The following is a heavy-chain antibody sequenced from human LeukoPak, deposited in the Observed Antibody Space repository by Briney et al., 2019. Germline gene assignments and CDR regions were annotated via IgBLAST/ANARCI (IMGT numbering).Heavy chain of an antibody. CDR2: IIPIFGTA. CDR1: GGTFSSYA. Sequence: SVKVSCKASGGTFSSYAISWVRQAPGQGLEWMGGIIPIFGTANYAQKFQGRVTITADKSTTTAYMELSSLRSEDTAVYYCARDRYYDFWSGSHYFDYWGQGTLVTVSS. V-gene: IGHV1-69*06. CDR3: ARDRYYDFWSGSHYFDY. J-gene: IGHJ4*02. D-gene: IGHD3-3*01.